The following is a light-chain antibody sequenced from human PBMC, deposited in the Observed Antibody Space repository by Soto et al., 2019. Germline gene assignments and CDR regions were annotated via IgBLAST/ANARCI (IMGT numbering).Light chain of an antibody. CDR3: CSHTSTSTWV. CDR1: SSDVGSHKY. CDR2: EVN. Sequence: QSALTQPASVSGSPGQSITISCTGSSSDVGSHKYVSWYQQHPGKAPKLMIYEVNNRPSGVSNRFSGSKSGNTASLTISGLQAEDEADYCCCSHTSTSTWVFGGGTKVTVL. J-gene: IGLJ3*02. V-gene: IGLV2-14*01.